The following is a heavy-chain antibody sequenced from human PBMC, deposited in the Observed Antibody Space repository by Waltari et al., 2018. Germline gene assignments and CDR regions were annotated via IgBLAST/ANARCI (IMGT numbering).Heavy chain of an antibody. Sequence: QVQLVESGGGVVQPGKSLTLSCEVSGISVSSYAMHWVRQAPGKGLGWVAVSSFDGNNIYFADSVKGRFTINRDNSKNTLSLQMNSLTPEDTAIYYCARDGHSYFYGSWSDYWGQGTLVTVSS. CDR2: SSFDGNNI. D-gene: IGHD3-10*01. J-gene: IGHJ4*02. V-gene: IGHV3-30*01. CDR3: ARDGHSYFYGSWSDY. CDR1: GISVSSYA.